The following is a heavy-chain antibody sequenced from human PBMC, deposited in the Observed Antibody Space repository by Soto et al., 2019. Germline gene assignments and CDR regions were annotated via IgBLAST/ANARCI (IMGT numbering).Heavy chain of an antibody. CDR2: IYYSGST. CDR1: GGSISSGGYY. V-gene: IGHV4-61*08. CDR3: ARVRSHGSVDY. J-gene: IGHJ4*02. Sequence: SETLSLTCTVSGGSISSGGYYWSWIRQHPGKGLEWIGYIYYSGSTNYNPSLKSRVTISVDTSKNQFSLKLSSVTAADTAVYYCARVRSHGSVDYWGQGTLVTVSS. D-gene: IGHD3-10*01.